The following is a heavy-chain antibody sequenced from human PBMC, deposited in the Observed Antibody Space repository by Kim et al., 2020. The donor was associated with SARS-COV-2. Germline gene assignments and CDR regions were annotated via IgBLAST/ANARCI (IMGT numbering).Heavy chain of an antibody. CDR3: ARESYCSGGSCYHKFDY. J-gene: IGHJ4*02. Sequence: GESLKISCKGSGYSFTSYWIGWVRQMPGKGLEWMGIIYPGDSDTRYSPSFQGQVTISADKSISTAYLQWSSLKASDTAMYYCARESYCSGGSCYHKFDYWGQGTLVTVSS. V-gene: IGHV5-51*01. CDR2: IYPGDSDT. D-gene: IGHD2-15*01. CDR1: GYSFTSYW.